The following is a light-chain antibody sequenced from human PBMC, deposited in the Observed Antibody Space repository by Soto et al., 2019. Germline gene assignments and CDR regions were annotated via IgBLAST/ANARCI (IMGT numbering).Light chain of an antibody. Sequence: QSVLTQPPSASGSPGQSVTISCTGTSSDVGGYNYVSWYQQHPGKAPKLMIHEVTKRPSGVPDRFSGSKSGNTASLTVSGLQAEDEADYYCSSDAGSNNLVFGGGTKGTVL. V-gene: IGLV2-8*01. CDR2: EVT. J-gene: IGLJ2*01. CDR1: SSDVGGYNY. CDR3: SSDAGSNNLV.